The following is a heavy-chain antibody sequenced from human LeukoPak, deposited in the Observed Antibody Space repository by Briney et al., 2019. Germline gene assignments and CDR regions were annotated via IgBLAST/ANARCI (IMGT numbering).Heavy chain of an antibody. D-gene: IGHD6-19*01. J-gene: IGHJ4*02. Sequence: SPSLSLTCVVSGDSGSSKNDAWNWIRQSPSRGLEWMGRTYYRSKWYNDYAETMEGRMTFSQATAKNHYSLHLNSLTPDDTAVYYCAQDFGTTGWHTFDYWGQGTLVTASS. CDR3: AQDFGTTGWHTFDY. V-gene: IGHV6-1*01. CDR1: GDSGSSKNDA. CDR2: TYYRSKWYN.